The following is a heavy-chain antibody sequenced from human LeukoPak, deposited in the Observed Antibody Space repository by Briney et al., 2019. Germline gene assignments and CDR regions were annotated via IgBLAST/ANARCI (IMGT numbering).Heavy chain of an antibody. CDR3: AKDYYDSSGFVDS. D-gene: IGHD3-22*01. J-gene: IGHJ4*02. CDR1: GFTFSSYG. CDR2: MQYDGHNE. V-gene: IGHV3-30*02. Sequence: QAGGSLRLSCVTSGFTFSSYGMHWVRQAPGKGLEWVAFMQYDGHNEYYIDSVKGRFSISRDNSHNTLYLQMNSLRPEDTAVYYCAKDYYDSSGFVDSWGQGTVVTVSP.